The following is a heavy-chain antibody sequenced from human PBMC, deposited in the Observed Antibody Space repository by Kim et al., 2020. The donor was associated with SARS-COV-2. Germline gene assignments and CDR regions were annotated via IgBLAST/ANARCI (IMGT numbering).Heavy chain of an antibody. V-gene: IGHV1-18*01. CDR1: GYSFSNYG. Sequence: ASVKVSCKASGYSFSNYGLVWARQAPGQGLEWMGWISSNSGHTKYAQNVQGRVTVTTDTSTNTGYMELSSLRSDDTAVYYCAPYYDSNSYRGQWDWGQGT. J-gene: IGHJ4*01. D-gene: IGHD3-22*01. CDR3: APYYDSNSYRGQWD. CDR2: ISSNSGHT.